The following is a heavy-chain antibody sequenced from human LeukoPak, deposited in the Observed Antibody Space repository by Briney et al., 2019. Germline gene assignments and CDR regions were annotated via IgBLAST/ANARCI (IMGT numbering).Heavy chain of an antibody. Sequence: GGSLRLSCAASGFTFSSFGMHWVRQAPGKGLEWVAVIWYDASNKYYADSVKGRFTISRDNSQNTLFLQMNSLRDDDTAVYYCVRGVGVSRFNYFDPWGQGTLVIVSS. D-gene: IGHD6-13*01. CDR1: GFTFSSFG. CDR3: VRGVGVSRFNYFDP. V-gene: IGHV3-33*01. CDR2: IWYDASNK. J-gene: IGHJ5*02.